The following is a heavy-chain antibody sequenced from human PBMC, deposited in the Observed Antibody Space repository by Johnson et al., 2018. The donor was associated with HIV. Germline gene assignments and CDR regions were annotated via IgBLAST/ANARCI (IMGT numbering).Heavy chain of an antibody. V-gene: IGHV3-74*01. J-gene: IGHJ3*02. CDR1: GITISRNW. D-gene: IGHD3-10*01. Sequence: VQLVESGGGLVQPGGSLTLSCAASGITISRNWMHWVRQAPGKGPVWVSRINSDGSIISYADSVKGRLTISRDNAKNSLYLQMNSLRAEDTAVYYCARLEDRGRGAFDIWGQGTMVTVSS. CDR2: INSDGSII. CDR3: ARLEDRGRGAFDI.